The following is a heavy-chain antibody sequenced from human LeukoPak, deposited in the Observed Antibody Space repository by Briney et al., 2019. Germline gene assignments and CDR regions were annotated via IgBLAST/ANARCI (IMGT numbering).Heavy chain of an antibody. Sequence: SETLSLTCAVSGYSVNNGYYWVWIRQPPGKGLEWIGSLYHSDSVYYNTALQSRVSMSVDTSKNQSSLKLSFVTAADTAVYYCARQHDSYFYYYVDVWGSGTTVTVSS. J-gene: IGHJ6*03. CDR1: GYSVNNGYY. CDR2: LYHSDSV. CDR3: ARQHDSYFYYYVDV. V-gene: IGHV4-38-2*01.